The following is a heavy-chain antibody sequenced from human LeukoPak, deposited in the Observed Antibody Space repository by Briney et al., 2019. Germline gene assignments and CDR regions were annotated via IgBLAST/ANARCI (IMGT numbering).Heavy chain of an antibody. Sequence: ASVKVSCKASGHTFTTYDINWVRQATGQGLEWMGWMNPNSGSTGYAQKFQGRVTMTRNTSISTAYMELSSLRSEDTAVYYCTRGLWRKVDYWGQGTLVTVSS. V-gene: IGHV1-8*01. CDR2: MNPNSGST. D-gene: IGHD3-3*01. CDR1: GHTFTTYD. J-gene: IGHJ4*02. CDR3: TRGLWRKVDY.